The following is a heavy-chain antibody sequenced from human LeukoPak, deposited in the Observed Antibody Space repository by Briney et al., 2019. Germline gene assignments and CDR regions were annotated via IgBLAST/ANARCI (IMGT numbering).Heavy chain of an antibody. D-gene: IGHD1-26*01. V-gene: IGHV3-21*01. CDR3: ARGRGSLPDY. CDR2: ISSSSSYI. Sequence: GGSLRLSCAASGFTFSSYSMVWVRQAPGKGLVGFSSISSSSSYIYYADSVKGRFTISRDNAKNSLYLQMTSLRAEDTAVYYCARGRGSLPDYWGQGTLVTVSS. CDR1: GFTFSSYS. J-gene: IGHJ4*02.